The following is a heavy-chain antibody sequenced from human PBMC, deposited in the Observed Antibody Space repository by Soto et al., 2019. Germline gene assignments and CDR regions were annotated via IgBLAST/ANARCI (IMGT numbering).Heavy chain of an antibody. D-gene: IGHD2-2*01. V-gene: IGHV4-30-4*01. Sequence: QVQLQESGPGLVKPSQTLSLTCTVSGGSISSGDYYWSWIRQPPGKGLEWIGYIYYSGSTYYNPSLKSRVTISVDTSKNQFSLKLSSVTAADTAVYYCARVGEARIVLVPAARFEYGMDVWGQGTTVTVSS. CDR2: IYYSGST. CDR1: GGSISSGDYY. J-gene: IGHJ6*02. CDR3: ARVGEARIVLVPAARFEYGMDV.